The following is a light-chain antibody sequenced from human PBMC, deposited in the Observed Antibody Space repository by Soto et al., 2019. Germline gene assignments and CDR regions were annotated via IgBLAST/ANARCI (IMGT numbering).Light chain of an antibody. Sequence: DIQMTQSPSAMSASVGDRVTITCRASQGIGDYLAWFQQKPGQVPKRLIYAASILQPGVPSRFSGSGSGTEFSLTISGLQPEDFATYYCLQHDTYPRTFGQGTKV. CDR1: QGIGDY. J-gene: IGKJ1*01. CDR3: LQHDTYPRT. CDR2: AAS. V-gene: IGKV1-17*03.